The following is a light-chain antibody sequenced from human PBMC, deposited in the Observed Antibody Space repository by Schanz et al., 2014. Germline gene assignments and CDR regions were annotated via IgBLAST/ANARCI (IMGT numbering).Light chain of an antibody. V-gene: IGLV2-23*01. CDR3: CSYAGSTSVV. Sequence: QSALTQPASVSGSPGESITISCTGTSSDVGNYNLVSWYQQDAGKAPKLIIYEGSKRPSGVSHRFSGSKSGSTASLRISELQAEYESNYSCCSYAGSTSVVFGGGTKLTVL. CDR2: EGS. J-gene: IGLJ2*01. CDR1: SSDVGNYNL.